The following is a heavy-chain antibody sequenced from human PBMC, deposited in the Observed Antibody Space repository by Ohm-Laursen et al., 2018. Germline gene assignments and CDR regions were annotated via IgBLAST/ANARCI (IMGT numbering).Heavy chain of an antibody. V-gene: IGHV4-31*03. CDR3: ARDRLTDGFDI. Sequence: TLSLTCTVSGGSISSGGDYWSWIRQHPGKGLEWIGYIYYSGSTNYNPSLKSRVTISVDTSKTQFSLNLTSVTAADTAVYFCARDRLTDGFDIWGQGTPVTVSS. D-gene: IGHD3-9*01. J-gene: IGHJ3*02. CDR1: GGSISSGGDY. CDR2: IYYSGST.